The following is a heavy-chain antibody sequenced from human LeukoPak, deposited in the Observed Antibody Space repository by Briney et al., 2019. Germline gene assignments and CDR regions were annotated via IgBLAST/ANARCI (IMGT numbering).Heavy chain of an antibody. D-gene: IGHD3-16*01. CDR2: VYTSGST. CDR3: ARGGVLDACDI. Sequence: SESLSPACTAYGASVSIDYWSCIRHPAGKGMEWIGRVYTSGSTNYNPSRKSRVTMSLDTTKNQFSLKLNSVTAADTAVYYCARGGVLDACDIWGQGTIVTVSS. J-gene: IGHJ3*02. V-gene: IGHV4-4*07. CDR1: GASVSIDY.